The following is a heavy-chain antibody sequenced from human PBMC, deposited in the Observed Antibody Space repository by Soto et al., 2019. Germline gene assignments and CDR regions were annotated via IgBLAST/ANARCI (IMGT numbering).Heavy chain of an antibody. CDR1: GFIFSNFA. V-gene: IGHV3-23*01. D-gene: IGHD3-22*01. Sequence: HPGGSLRLSCAASGFIFSNFAMYWVRRAPGKGLEWVSSIRQSGDRSSYADSAKGRFTISRDNSKNTLYLQMNSLRAEDTAVYYCARDRVESGYPEYFQHWGQGTLVTVSS. CDR2: IRQSGDRS. J-gene: IGHJ1*01. CDR3: ARDRVESGYPEYFQH.